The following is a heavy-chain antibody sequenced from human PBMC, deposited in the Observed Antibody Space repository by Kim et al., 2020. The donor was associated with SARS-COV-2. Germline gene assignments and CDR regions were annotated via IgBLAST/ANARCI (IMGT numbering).Heavy chain of an antibody. V-gene: IGHV3-74*01. D-gene: IGHD3-3*01. CDR2: INSDGSMT. Sequence: GGSLRLSCGVSGGTLSNYWMDWVRQAPGKGLVWVSRINSDGSMTSYADSVKGRFTFSRDNVKNTFFLQMNSLRAEETAVYYCLRVDYDFWSGDYMDVWGKGTTVTVSS. CDR1: GGTLSNYW. CDR3: LRVDYDFWSGDYMDV. J-gene: IGHJ6*04.